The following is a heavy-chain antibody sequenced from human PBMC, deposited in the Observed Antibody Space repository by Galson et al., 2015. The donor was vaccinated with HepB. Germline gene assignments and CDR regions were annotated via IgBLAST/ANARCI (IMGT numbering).Heavy chain of an antibody. D-gene: IGHD2/OR15-2a*01. J-gene: IGHJ4*02. CDR1: GDSISTGSHL. Sequence: ATLSLTCSVSGDSISTGSHLWAWIRQPPGKGLERIGTISYTGNTYYNPSLKSRVIISVDTSRNEFFLNMYSVTAADTAVYYCARDRKSCNLYVEHWGQGTLVTVSS. CDR3: ARDRKSCNLYVEH. V-gene: IGHV4-39*02. CDR2: ISYTGNT.